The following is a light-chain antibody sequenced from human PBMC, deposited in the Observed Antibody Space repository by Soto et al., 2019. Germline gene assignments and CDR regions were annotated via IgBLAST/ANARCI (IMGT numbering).Light chain of an antibody. Sequence: DIQMPQSPSSLSASVGDRVTITCQASQGISNYLNWYQQKPGKAPELLIYDAANLETGVPSRYSGSGSVTDFTFTISSLQPEDVATYYCQQYHNPPLFALGTGTKVDIK. J-gene: IGKJ3*01. CDR3: QQYHNPPLFA. CDR2: DAA. CDR1: QGISNY. V-gene: IGKV1-33*01.